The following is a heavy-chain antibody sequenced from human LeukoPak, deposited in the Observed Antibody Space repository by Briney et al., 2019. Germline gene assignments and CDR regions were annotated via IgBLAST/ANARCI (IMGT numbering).Heavy chain of an antibody. CDR3: AIFYYYGLY. Sequence: GGSLRLSCAASGLSLSNAWMSRVPQAPGKGLEWVGRIKTKADNGTTEYAAPVKGRFTMSRDGSRNTLSLQMDSLKTEDTAVYFCAIFYYYGLYWGQGTLVTVSS. CDR2: IKTKADNGTT. V-gene: IGHV3-15*01. J-gene: IGHJ4*02. CDR1: GLSLSNAW. D-gene: IGHD3-10*01.